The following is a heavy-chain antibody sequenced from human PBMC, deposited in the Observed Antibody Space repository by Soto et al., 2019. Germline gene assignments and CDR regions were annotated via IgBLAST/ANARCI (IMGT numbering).Heavy chain of an antibody. CDR2: IWYDGSNK. CDR3: ARGHGVATTRGWFDP. D-gene: IGHD5-12*01. CDR1: GFTFSSYG. V-gene: IGHV3-33*01. Sequence: QVRLVESGGGVVQPGRSLRLSCEASGFTFSSYGIHWVRQAPGKGLEWVAVIWYDGSNKYYADSVKGRFSISRDNSKNTLYVLMNSLRAEDTAVYYCARGHGVATTRGWFDPWGQGTLVTVSS. J-gene: IGHJ5*02.